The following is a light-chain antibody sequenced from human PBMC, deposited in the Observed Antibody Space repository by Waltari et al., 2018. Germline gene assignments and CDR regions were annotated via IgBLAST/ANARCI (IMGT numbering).Light chain of an antibody. Sequence: DIQMTQSPSSLSASVGDRVTITCRASQSISTYLNWYQQRPGEAPKLLIYAASSLQSGVPSRFSGSGSGTDSTLTISSLQPEDFATYYCQQSYSTPWTFGQGTKVEIK. CDR1: QSISTY. CDR2: AAS. V-gene: IGKV1-39*01. CDR3: QQSYSTPWT. J-gene: IGKJ1*01.